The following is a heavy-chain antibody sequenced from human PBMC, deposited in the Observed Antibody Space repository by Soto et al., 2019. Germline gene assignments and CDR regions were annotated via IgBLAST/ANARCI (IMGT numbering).Heavy chain of an antibody. D-gene: IGHD2-8*01. CDR2: IYYSGST. J-gene: IGHJ4*02. CDR3: ARHWELMVYAMGKIDY. V-gene: IGHV4-39*01. Sequence: SETLSLTCTVSGGSISSSSYYWGWIRQPPGKGLEWIGSIYYSGSTYYNPSLKSRVTISVDTSKNQFSLKLSSVTAADTAVYYCARHWELMVYAMGKIDYWGQGTLVTVSS. CDR1: GGSISSSSYY.